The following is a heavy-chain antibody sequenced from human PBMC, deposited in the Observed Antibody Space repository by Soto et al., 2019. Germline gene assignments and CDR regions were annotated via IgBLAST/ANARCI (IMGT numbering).Heavy chain of an antibody. Sequence: SETLSLTCGVSGGSISSGGYSWSWIRQPPGKGLEWIGYIYHSGSTYYNPSLKSRVTISVDRSKNQFSLKLSSVTAADTAVHYCARTTVTTGLFAYWGQGTLVTVSS. V-gene: IGHV4-30-2*01. D-gene: IGHD4-17*01. CDR1: GGSISSGGYS. CDR3: ARTTVTTGLFAY. CDR2: IYHSGST. J-gene: IGHJ4*02.